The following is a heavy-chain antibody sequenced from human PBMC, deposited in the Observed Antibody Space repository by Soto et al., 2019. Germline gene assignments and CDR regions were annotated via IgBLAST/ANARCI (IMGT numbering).Heavy chain of an antibody. D-gene: IGHD1-26*01. V-gene: IGHV3-9*01. J-gene: IGHJ6*02. CDR3: AKDLDSGSGAYYSYGMDV. Sequence: EVQLVESGGGLVQPGRSLRLSCAASGFTFDDYAMHWVRQAPGKGLEWISGISWSSGSTDYADSVKGRFTISRDNAXXCXHLQMSSLRAEDTALYYGAKDLDSGSGAYYSYGMDVWGQGTTVTVSS. CDR2: ISWSSGST. CDR1: GFTFDDYA.